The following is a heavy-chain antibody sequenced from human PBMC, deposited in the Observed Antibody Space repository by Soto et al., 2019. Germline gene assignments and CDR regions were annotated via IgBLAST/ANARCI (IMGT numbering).Heavy chain of an antibody. CDR2: ISKDSGRAT. CDR3: ARDPAVYHGNSFSDY. D-gene: IGHD3-10*01. CDR1: GFIFRDWF. Sequence: GGSLRLSCAASGFIFRDWFMSWIRQAPGKGLEWISYISKDSGRATRYADSVKGRFTISRDNAKNSLFLQMNNLTDEDTAVYYCARDPAVYHGNSFSDYWGQGTLVTVSS. V-gene: IGHV3-11*01. J-gene: IGHJ4*02.